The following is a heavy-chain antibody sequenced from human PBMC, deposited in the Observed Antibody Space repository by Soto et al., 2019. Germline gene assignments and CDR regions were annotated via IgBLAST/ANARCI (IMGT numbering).Heavy chain of an antibody. CDR3: ARGYDFWSGYYPGYY. V-gene: IGHV3-21*01. J-gene: IGHJ4*02. CDR2: ISSSSSYI. CDR1: GFTFSSYS. D-gene: IGHD3-3*01. Sequence: EVQLVESGGGLVKPGGSLRLSCAASGFTFSSYSMNWVRQAPGKGLEWVSSISSSSSYIYYADSVKGRFTISRDNAKNSLYLQMNSLRAEHTAVYYCARGYDFWSGYYPGYYWGQVTLVTVSS.